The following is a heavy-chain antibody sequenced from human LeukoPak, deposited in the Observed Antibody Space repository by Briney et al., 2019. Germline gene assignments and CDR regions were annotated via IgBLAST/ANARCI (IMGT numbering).Heavy chain of an antibody. Sequence: GGSLRLSCAASGFNFNNYWMSWVRQVPGKGLEWVANIKNDGSEKYYVDSVKGRFTISRDNAKNSLYLQMDSLRAEDTAIYYCARDTPDTAEDWGQGTLVTVSS. J-gene: IGHJ4*02. CDR2: IKNDGSEK. D-gene: IGHD5-18*01. CDR3: ARDTPDTAED. CDR1: GFNFNNYW. V-gene: IGHV3-7*01.